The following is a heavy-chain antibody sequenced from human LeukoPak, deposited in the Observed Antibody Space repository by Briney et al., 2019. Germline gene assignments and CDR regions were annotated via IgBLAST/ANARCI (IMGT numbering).Heavy chain of an antibody. J-gene: IGHJ3*02. CDR1: GGSISSGSYY. D-gene: IGHD6-6*01. Sequence: RPSQTLSLTCTVSGGSISSGSYYWSWIRQPAGKGLEWIGRIYTSGSTNYNPSLKSRVTISVDTSKNQFSLKLSSVTAADTAVYYCAREEVEYSSSSGAFDIWGQGTMVTVSS. V-gene: IGHV4-61*02. CDR2: IYTSGST. CDR3: AREEVEYSSSSGAFDI.